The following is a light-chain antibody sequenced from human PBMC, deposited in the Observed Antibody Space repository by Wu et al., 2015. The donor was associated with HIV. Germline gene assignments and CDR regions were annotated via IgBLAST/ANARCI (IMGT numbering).Light chain of an antibody. CDR1: QGISHF. CDR2: AAS. V-gene: IGKV1-9*01. CDR3: QQSYSTPYS. Sequence: DIQLTQSPSFLSASVGDRVTITCRASQGISHFLGWYQQKPGKAPKLLIYAASTLQSGVPSRFSGSGSGTEFTLTISSLQLDDFATYYCQQSYSTPYSFGQGTKLEIK. J-gene: IGKJ2*03.